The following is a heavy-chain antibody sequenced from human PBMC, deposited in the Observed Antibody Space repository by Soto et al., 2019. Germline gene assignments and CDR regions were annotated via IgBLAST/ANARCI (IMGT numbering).Heavy chain of an antibody. CDR2: IIPIFGTA. CDR3: ARGFRSSLYYYYGMDV. CDR1: GGTFSSYA. D-gene: IGHD6-6*01. Sequence: SVKVSCKASGGTFSSYAISWVRQAPGQGLEWMGGIIPIFGTANYAHKFQGRVTITADESTSTAYMELSSLRSEDTAVYYCARGFRSSLYYYYGMDVWGQGTTVTVSS. V-gene: IGHV1-69*13. J-gene: IGHJ6*02.